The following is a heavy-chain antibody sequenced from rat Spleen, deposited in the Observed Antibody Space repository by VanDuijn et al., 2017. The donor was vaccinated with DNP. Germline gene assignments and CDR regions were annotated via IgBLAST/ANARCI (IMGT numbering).Heavy chain of an antibody. CDR3: ARVGGPKGLDY. V-gene: IGHV5-46*01. CDR1: GFTFSTFP. J-gene: IGHJ2*01. CDR2: ISISGGTT. D-gene: IGHD3-4*01. Sequence: EVQLVESGGGLVQPGRSMKFSCAASGFTFSTFPMAWVRQAPTKGLEWVATISISGGTTYYRDSVKGRFTISRDNAKSTLYLQMDSLRSEETATYYCARVGGPKGLDYWGQGVMVTVSS.